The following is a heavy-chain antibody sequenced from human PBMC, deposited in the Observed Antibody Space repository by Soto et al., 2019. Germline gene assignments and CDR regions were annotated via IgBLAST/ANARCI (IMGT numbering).Heavy chain of an antibody. Sequence: SETLSLTCTVSGGSISSGDYYWSWIRQPPGKGLEWIGYIYYSGSTYYNPSLKSRVTISVDASKNQFSLKLSSVTAADTAVYYCARDSALYDFWSGYYGHWGQGTLVTSPQ. CDR3: ARDSALYDFWSGYYGH. V-gene: IGHV4-30-4*01. J-gene: IGHJ4*02. D-gene: IGHD3-3*01. CDR2: IYYSGST. CDR1: GGSISSGDYY.